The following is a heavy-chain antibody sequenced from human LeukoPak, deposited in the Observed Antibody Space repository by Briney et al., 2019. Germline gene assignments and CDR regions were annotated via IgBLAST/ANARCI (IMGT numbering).Heavy chain of an antibody. J-gene: IGHJ3*02. V-gene: IGHV4-34*01. CDR2: MYHSGST. CDR3: ARRIYEYSSSWYYDAFDI. D-gene: IGHD6-13*01. CDR1: GGSFSDYY. Sequence: SSETLSLTCAVYGGSFSDYYWTWIRQPPGKGLEWIGSMYHSGSTYYNPSLKSRVTISVDTSKKQFSLNLSSVTAADTAVYYCARRIYEYSSSWYYDAFDIWGQGTMVTVSS.